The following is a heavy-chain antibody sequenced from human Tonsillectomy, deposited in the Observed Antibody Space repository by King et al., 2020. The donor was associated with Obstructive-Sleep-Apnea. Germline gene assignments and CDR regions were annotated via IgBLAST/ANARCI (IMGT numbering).Heavy chain of an antibody. J-gene: IGHJ6*02. CDR1: EYSFIFYW. V-gene: IGHV5-51*01. CDR2: IYPGDSET. D-gene: IGHD6-25*01. CDR3: ARGKSIAAPYGLAV. Sequence: QLVQSGAELKKPGESLKISCKGSEYSFIFYWIAWVRQMPGKGLEWMGIIYPGDSETRYSPSFQGQVTITVDKSISSAYLQWSSLKASDTAKYYCARGKSIAAPYGLAVWGQGTTVTVSS.